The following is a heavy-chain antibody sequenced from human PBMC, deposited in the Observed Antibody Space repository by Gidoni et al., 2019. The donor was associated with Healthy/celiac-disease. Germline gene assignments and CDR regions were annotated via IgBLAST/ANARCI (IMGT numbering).Heavy chain of an antibody. D-gene: IGHD7-27*01. Sequence: EVEQLESGGGLVQPGGSLRLSCEASGCTFSSYAMSWGRQAPGKGLEWVSAISGSGGSTYYADSVKGRFTITRDNSKNTLYLQMNSMRAEDTAVYYCAKDGLTGYFDYWGQGTLVTVSS. CDR1: GCTFSSYA. J-gene: IGHJ4*02. V-gene: IGHV3-23*01. CDR2: ISGSGGST. CDR3: AKDGLTGYFDY.